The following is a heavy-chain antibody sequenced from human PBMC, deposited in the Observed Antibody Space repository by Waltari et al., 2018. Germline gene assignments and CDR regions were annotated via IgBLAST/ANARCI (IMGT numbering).Heavy chain of an antibody. CDR2: IYRGGET. CDR1: GVLVSNNY. CDR3: TSDHGLSWPLD. D-gene: IGHD6-13*01. V-gene: IGHV3-53*01. Sequence: EVHLVESGGGLVPPGDSVRLSCAASGVLVSNNYMSWVRQPPGKGLEWVSVIYRGGETYYADSVKGRFTISRDNSKNTLDLQMNNVRAEDTAVYYCTSDHGLSWPLDWGQGTMVTVSS. J-gene: IGHJ4*02.